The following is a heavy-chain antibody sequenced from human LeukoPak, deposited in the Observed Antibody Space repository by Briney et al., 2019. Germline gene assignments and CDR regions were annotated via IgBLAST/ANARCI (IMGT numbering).Heavy chain of an antibody. CDR2: INHSGST. J-gene: IGHJ4*02. D-gene: IGHD3-10*01. CDR3: ARGRRFGELFGY. Sequence: SETLPLTCAAYGGSFSGYYWSWIRQPPGKGLEWIGEINHSGSTNYNPSLKSRVTISVDTSKNQFSLKLSSVTAADTAVYYCARGRRFGELFGYWGQGTLVTVSS. CDR1: GGSFSGYY. V-gene: IGHV4-34*01.